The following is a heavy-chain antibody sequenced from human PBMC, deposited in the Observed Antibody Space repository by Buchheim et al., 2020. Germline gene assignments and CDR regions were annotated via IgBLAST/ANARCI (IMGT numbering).Heavy chain of an antibody. CDR3: ARDLADVDV. CDR1: GFTFSSYS. V-gene: IGHV3-48*01. D-gene: IGHD3-16*01. Sequence: EVQMVESGGGLVQPGGSLRLSCAASGFTFSSYSMTWVRQAPGKGLECVSHISSSGTTIYYADSVKVRFTISRDNAENSLFLQMNSLRAEDTAVYYCARDLADVDVWGPGTT. CDR2: ISSSGTTI. J-gene: IGHJ6*02.